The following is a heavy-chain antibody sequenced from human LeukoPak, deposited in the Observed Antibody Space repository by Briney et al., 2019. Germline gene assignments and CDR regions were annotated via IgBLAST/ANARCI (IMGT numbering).Heavy chain of an antibody. CDR1: GGSISTRSYC. D-gene: IGHD5-18*01. Sequence: KSSETLSLSFTVSGGSISTRSYCWVWIRQPPGKGLEWIGSICYSGSTHYNPPLKSRVTISVDTSKNQFSLKLNSVTAADTAVYYCARRGDSYGVFDYWGQGTLVTVSS. J-gene: IGHJ4*02. CDR2: ICYSGST. V-gene: IGHV4-39*01. CDR3: ARRGDSYGVFDY.